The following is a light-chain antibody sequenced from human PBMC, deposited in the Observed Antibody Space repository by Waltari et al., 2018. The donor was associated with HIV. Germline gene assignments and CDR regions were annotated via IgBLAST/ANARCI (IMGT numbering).Light chain of an antibody. Sequence: QSALTQPPSASGSPGQSVSISCTGASSDVGAFKYVSWYQQHPGKAPKLLIYDVTKPPQGVPDRFSGSKSGNTASLTVSGLKAEEKAHYLCSSYAGSSMAYAFGTGTKVTVL. J-gene: IGLJ1*01. V-gene: IGLV2-8*01. CDR1: SSDVGAFKY. CDR3: SSYAGSSMAYA. CDR2: DVT.